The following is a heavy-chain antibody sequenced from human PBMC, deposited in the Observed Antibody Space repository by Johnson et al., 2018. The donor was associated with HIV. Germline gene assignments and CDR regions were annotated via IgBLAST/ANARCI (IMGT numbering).Heavy chain of an antibody. CDR2: ISWNSGSI. Sequence: VQLVESGGGLVQPGRSLRLSCAASGFTFDDYAMHWVRQAPGKGLEWVSGISWNSGSIGYADSVKGRFTISRDNSKNTLYLQMNSLRAEDTAVYYCAKVGGTTSRRDAFDIWGQGTMVTVSS. CDR3: AKVGGTTSRRDAFDI. D-gene: IGHD1-26*01. J-gene: IGHJ3*02. V-gene: IGHV3-9*01. CDR1: GFTFDDYA.